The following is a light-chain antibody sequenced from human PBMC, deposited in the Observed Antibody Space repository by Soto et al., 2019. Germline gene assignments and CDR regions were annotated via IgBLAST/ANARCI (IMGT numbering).Light chain of an antibody. J-gene: IGLJ2*01. CDR3: QSYDSSLSGYVV. Sequence: QSVLTQPPSVSGAPGQRVTISRTGSSSNIGAGYDVHWYQQLPGTASKLLIYGNSNRPSGVPDRFSGSKSGTSASLAITGLQAEDEADYYCQSYDSSLSGYVVFGGGTKLTVL. CDR1: SSNIGAGYD. V-gene: IGLV1-40*01. CDR2: GNS.